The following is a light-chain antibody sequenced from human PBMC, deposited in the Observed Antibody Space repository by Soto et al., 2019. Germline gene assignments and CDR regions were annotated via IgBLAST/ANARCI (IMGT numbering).Light chain of an antibody. CDR2: DAS. J-gene: IGKJ1*01. CDR1: QRIGNS. CDR3: QQFHSFPWT. V-gene: IGKV1-5*01. Sequence: DIQMALSPSTLSASVRDRVTITCRASQRIGNSLAWYQQKPGKAPDLLIYDASNLESGVPSRFSGSGSGTEFTLTVSSLQPDDFATYYCQQFHSFPWTFGQGTKVDIK.